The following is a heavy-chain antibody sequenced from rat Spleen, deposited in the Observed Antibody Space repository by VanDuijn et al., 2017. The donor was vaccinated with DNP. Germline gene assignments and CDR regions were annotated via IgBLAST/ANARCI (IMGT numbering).Heavy chain of an antibody. CDR3: ATSPGPNWFAY. D-gene: IGHD1-4*01. Sequence: EVQLVESGGDLVQPGRSLKLSCAASGFAFTNYDMAWVRQAPTKGLEWVAAISSSGGSTYYRDSVKGRFTVSRDNANRTLYLQMDSLRSEDTATYYCATSPGPNWFAYWGQGTLVTVSS. J-gene: IGHJ3*01. CDR2: ISSSGGST. CDR1: GFAFTNYD. V-gene: IGHV5-25*01.